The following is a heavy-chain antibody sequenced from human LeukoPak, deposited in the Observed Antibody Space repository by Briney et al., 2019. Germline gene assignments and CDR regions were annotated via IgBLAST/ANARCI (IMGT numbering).Heavy chain of an antibody. D-gene: IGHD7-27*01. J-gene: IGHJ4*02. CDR3: ARGFRGDNFDY. CDR2: IYYSGST. CDR1: GGSIRSGGYY. Sequence: PSETLSLTCTVSGGSIRSGGYYWGWIRQPPGKGLEWIATIYYSGSTYSNPSLKSRVSISVDTSKNQFSLKLSSVTAADTAVYFCARGFRGDNFDYWGQGTLVTVSS. V-gene: IGHV4-39*01.